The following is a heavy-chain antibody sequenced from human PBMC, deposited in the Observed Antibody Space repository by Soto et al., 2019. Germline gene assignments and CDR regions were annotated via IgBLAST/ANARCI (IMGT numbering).Heavy chain of an antibody. Sequence: SGPTLVNPTQTLTLTCTFSGSSLSTTSTTXVGVGWIRQPPGKALEWLALIFWNDDKRYSSTLKSRLTITKDTSKNQVVLTMTDVDPEDTATYFCAHGQVTVTRAFQNWGPGTLVTVSS. CDR1: GSSLSTTSTTXVG. CDR2: IFWNDDK. D-gene: IGHD4-17*01. CDR3: AHGQVTVTRAFQN. V-gene: IGHV2-5*01. J-gene: IGHJ1*01.